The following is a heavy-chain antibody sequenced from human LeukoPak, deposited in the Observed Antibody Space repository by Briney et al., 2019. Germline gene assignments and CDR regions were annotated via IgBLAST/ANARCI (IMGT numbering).Heavy chain of an antibody. CDR1: GGSISSYY. D-gene: IGHD2-2*01. CDR2: IYTSGST. V-gene: IGHV4-4*09. CDR3: ARQLGYCSSTSCYDYYYYMDV. Sequence: SETLSLTCTVSGGSISSYYWSWIRQPLGKGLEWIGYIYTSGSTNYNPSLKSRVTISVDTSKNQFSLKLSSVTAADTAVYYCARQLGYCSSTSCYDYYYYMDVWGKGTTVTVSS. J-gene: IGHJ6*03.